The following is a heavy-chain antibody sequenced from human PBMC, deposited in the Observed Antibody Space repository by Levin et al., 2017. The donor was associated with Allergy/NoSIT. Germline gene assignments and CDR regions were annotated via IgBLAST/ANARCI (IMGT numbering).Heavy chain of an antibody. J-gene: IGHJ4*02. CDR2: TYYRSKWYN. CDR1: GASVSSNIAA. V-gene: IGHV6-1*01. Sequence: SETLSLTCAISGASVSSNIAAWNWIRQSPSRGLEWLGRTYYRSKWYNDYAVSVRSRMTLNADTSKNQFFLQLNSVTPEDTAVYYCLRDLYGQIDYWGQGILVTVSS. D-gene: IGHD4-17*01. CDR3: LRDLYGQIDY.